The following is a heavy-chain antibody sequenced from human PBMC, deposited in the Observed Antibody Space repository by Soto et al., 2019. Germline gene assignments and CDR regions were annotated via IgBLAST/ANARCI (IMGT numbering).Heavy chain of an antibody. CDR1: GFTFGSYA. CDR3: ATSRRSLLWFGDYAFDI. J-gene: IGHJ3*02. Sequence: PGGSLILSCAASGFTFGSYAMSWVRQAPGKGLEWVSAISGSGGSTYYADSVKGRFTISRDNSKNTLYLQMNSLRAEDTAVYYCATSRRSLLWFGDYAFDIWGQGTMVTVSS. CDR2: ISGSGGST. D-gene: IGHD3-10*01. V-gene: IGHV3-23*01.